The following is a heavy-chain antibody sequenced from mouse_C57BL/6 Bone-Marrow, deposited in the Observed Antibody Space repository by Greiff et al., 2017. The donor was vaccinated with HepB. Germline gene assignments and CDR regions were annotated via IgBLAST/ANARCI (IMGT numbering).Heavy chain of an antibody. V-gene: IGHV14-3*01. CDR3: ATMPFYYGSSLCAMDY. CDR2: IDPANGNT. D-gene: IGHD1-1*01. J-gene: IGHJ4*01. Sequence: VQLQQSVAELVRPGASVKLSCTASGFNIKNTYMHWVKQRPEQGLEWIGRIDPANGNTKYAPKFQGKATITADTSSNTAYLQLSSLPSEDTAIYYCATMPFYYGSSLCAMDYWGQGTSVTVSS. CDR1: GFNIKNTY.